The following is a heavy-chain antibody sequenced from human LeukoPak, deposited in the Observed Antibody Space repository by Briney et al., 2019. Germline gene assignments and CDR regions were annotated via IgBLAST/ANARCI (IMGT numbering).Heavy chain of an antibody. CDR1: GGTFSSYA. CDR2: SIPIFGTA. Sequence: SVKVSCKASGGTFSSYAISWVRQAPGQGLEWMGGSIPIFGTANYAQKFQGRVTITADESTSTAYMELSSLRSEDTAVYYCARDRERITIFGVAPAFDYRGQGTLVTVSS. V-gene: IGHV1-69*13. J-gene: IGHJ4*02. CDR3: ARDRERITIFGVAPAFDY. D-gene: IGHD3-3*01.